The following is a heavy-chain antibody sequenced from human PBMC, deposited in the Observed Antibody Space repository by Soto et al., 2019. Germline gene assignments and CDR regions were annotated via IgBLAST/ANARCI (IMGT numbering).Heavy chain of an antibody. V-gene: IGHV3-64D*08. CDR3: VRVGGVCYFDY. D-gene: IGHD2-21*02. J-gene: IGHJ4*02. Sequence: PGGSLRLSCSASGFTFSSYSMHWVRQAPGKGLEYVSAISSNGGTTYYADSVKGSFTISRDNSKNTLYLLMSSLRAGDTPLYYSVRVGGVCYFDYWGQGTLVTVSS. CDR2: ISSNGGTT. CDR1: GFTFSSYS.